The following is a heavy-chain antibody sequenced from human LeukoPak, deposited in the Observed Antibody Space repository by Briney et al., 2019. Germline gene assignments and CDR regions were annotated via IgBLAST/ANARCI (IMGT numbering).Heavy chain of an antibody. Sequence: GASVKVFCKASGYTFTGYYIHWVRQAPGQGLEWMGWINPNSGGTMYAQIFQGRVTMTRDTSISTAYMELSRLRSDDTAVYYCARRLVDSNDGYDVWGQGTMVTVSS. CDR2: INPNSGGT. CDR1: GYTFTGYY. J-gene: IGHJ3*01. D-gene: IGHD1-26*01. V-gene: IGHV1-2*02. CDR3: ARRLVDSNDGYDV.